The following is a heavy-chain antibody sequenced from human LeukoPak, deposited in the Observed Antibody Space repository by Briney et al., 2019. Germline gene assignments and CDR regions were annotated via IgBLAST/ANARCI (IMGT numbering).Heavy chain of an antibody. CDR3: ARGVSYDYVWGSYRAGAFDI. J-gene: IGHJ3*02. Sequence: GGSLRLSCAASGFTFSSYAMHWVRQAPGKGLEWVAVISYDGSNKYYADSVKGRFIISRDNSKNTLYLQMNSLRAEDTAVYYCARGVSYDYVWGSYRAGAFDIWGQGTMVTVSS. D-gene: IGHD3-16*02. CDR1: GFTFSSYA. CDR2: ISYDGSNK. V-gene: IGHV3-30*04.